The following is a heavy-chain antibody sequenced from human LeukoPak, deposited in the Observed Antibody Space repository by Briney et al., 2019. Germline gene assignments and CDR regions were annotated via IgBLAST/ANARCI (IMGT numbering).Heavy chain of an antibody. CDR1: GFTFSNYA. D-gene: IGHD4-4*01. Sequence: PGGSLRLSCAVSGFTFSNYAMSWVRQAPGKGLEWVSAIIGSGDTTYYADSVKGRFTVSRDNSKNTLYLQMNSLRAEDTAVYYCARVRHDYSILDYWGQGTLVTVSS. CDR3: ARVRHDYSILDY. V-gene: IGHV3-23*01. J-gene: IGHJ4*02. CDR2: IIGSGDTT.